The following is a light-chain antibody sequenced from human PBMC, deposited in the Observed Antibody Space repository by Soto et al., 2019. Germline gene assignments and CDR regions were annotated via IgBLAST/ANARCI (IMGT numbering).Light chain of an antibody. Sequence: QSVLTQPSSASGTPGQRVTISCSGGSSNIGGNTAHWYQQFPGTAPKLLIYNNHQRPSGVPDRFSGSKSGTSASLAISGLPSEDEAMYYCSACDDSLSAPVFGEGTKLTVL. V-gene: IGLV1-44*01. CDR3: SACDDSLSAPV. CDR2: NNH. CDR1: SSNIGGNT. J-gene: IGLJ2*01.